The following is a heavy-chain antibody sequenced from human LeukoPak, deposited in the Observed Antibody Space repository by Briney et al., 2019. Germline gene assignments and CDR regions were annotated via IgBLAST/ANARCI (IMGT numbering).Heavy chain of an antibody. V-gene: IGHV4-39*01. Sequence: SETLSLTCIVSGDSLSNDNYYWGWIRQPPGKGLEWIGSVYYSGSTYYNPSLKSRITMSVDTSKSQFSLNLSSVTAADTAVYYCARHVHHSSGFEYYIDYWGQGTLVTVSS. CDR3: ARHVHHSSGFEYYIDY. CDR1: GDSLSNDNYY. CDR2: VYYSGST. J-gene: IGHJ4*02. D-gene: IGHD3-22*01.